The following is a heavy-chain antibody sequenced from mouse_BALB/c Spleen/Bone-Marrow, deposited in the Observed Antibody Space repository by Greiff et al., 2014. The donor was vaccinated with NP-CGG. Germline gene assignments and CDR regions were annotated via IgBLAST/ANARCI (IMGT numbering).Heavy chain of an antibody. J-gene: IGHJ1*03. CDR1: CFNFSTHW. Sequence: QVQLKQSWAELARPGASVELSCKASCFNFSTHWVQWGKKRPWQGLGWIGAIYPGDGDTRYTQKFKGKATLTADKSSSTAYMQLSDLASEDSAVYYCARGDYGYHWYFDVWGTGTTVTVSS. V-gene: IGHV1-87*01. CDR3: ARGDYGYHWYFDV. CDR2: IYPGDGDT. D-gene: IGHD1-2*01.